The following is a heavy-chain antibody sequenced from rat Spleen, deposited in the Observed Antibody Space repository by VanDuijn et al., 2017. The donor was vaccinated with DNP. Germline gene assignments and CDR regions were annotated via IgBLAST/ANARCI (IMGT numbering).Heavy chain of an antibody. V-gene: IGHV5-7*01. CDR3: ERVMTTGAMDT. CDR1: GFSFSDSA. D-gene: IGHD5-1*01. CDR2: IIYDGSHT. J-gene: IGHJ4*01. Sequence: EVQLVETGGGLVQPGRSLKLSCAASGFSFSDSAMAWVRQSPKMGLEWVATIIYDGSHTFYRDSVQGRFIISRDNAKTTLNLQMDSLRSGDTATYYCERVMTTGAMDTWGQGTSVTVSS.